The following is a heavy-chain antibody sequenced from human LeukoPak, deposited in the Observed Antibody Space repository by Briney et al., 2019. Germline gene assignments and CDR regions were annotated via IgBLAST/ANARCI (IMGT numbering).Heavy chain of an antibody. CDR2: ISYSGRT. Sequence: PSETLSLTCPVSGGSISSSTYYWSWIRQPPGKGLEWIGSISYSGRTYYNQSLKSRVTISVDTSKNQFSLKLSSVTAADTAVYYCARHDDLYSSIDYWGQGTLVTVSS. D-gene: IGHD6-13*01. J-gene: IGHJ4*02. V-gene: IGHV4-39*01. CDR3: ARHDDLYSSIDY. CDR1: GGSISSSTYY.